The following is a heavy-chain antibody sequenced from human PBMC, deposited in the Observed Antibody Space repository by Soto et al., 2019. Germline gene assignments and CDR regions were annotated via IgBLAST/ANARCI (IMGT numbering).Heavy chain of an antibody. Sequence: QVQLQESGPGLVKPSETLSLTCTVSGGSVSSGSYYWSWIRQPPGKGLEWIGYIYYSGSTNYNPSIKSRVTISVDTSKNQFSLKLSSVTAADTAVYYCARKVYDFWSGYPFDYWGQGTLVTVSS. D-gene: IGHD3-3*01. CDR2: IYYSGST. V-gene: IGHV4-61*01. CDR3: ARKVYDFWSGYPFDY. CDR1: GGSVSSGSYY. J-gene: IGHJ4*02.